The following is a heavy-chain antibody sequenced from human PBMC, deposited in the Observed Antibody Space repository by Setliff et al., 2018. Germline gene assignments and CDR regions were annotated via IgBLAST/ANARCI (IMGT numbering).Heavy chain of an antibody. D-gene: IGHD6-19*01. CDR1: GFSFTSFG. CDR2: ISGYTGET. V-gene: IGHV1-18*01. Sequence: ASVKVSCKTSGFSFTSFGFSWVRQAPGQGLEWMGSISGYTGETNYAQKFQARVTMTIDTSATTVYMELQSLRSDDTAVYYCVRSSAPQVVLAADFDFWGQGTPVTVSS. CDR3: VRSSAPQVVLAADFDF. J-gene: IGHJ4*02.